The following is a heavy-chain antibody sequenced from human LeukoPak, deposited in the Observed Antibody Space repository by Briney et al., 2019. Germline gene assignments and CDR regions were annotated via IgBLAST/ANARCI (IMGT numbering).Heavy chain of an antibody. Sequence: GWSLRLSCAASGFTFSNYWVHWVRQAPGKGLLWVSRINNVGNYISYADSVKGRFTISRDNAKNTLYLQMNGLRAEDTAVYYCARGMIVGGKADYYYGLDVWGQGTTVTVSS. CDR1: GFTFSNYW. CDR3: ARGMIVGGKADYYYGLDV. V-gene: IGHV3-74*01. J-gene: IGHJ6*02. CDR2: INNVGNYI. D-gene: IGHD1-26*01.